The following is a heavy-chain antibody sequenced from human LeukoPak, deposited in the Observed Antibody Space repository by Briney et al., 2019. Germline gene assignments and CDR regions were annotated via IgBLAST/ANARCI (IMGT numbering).Heavy chain of an antibody. D-gene: IGHD6-19*01. CDR3: ARRLGSGWIENWFDP. CDR1: GYTFTSYG. CDR2: SSLNNVNK. V-gene: IGHV1-18*01. J-gene: IGHJ5*02. Sequence: WASVKVSCKASGYTFTSYGINWLRQAPGQGLEWMGRSSLNNVNKNYIEKLQGRVTMTTDTSTSTAHMELRSLRPDDTAVYYCARRLGSGWIENWFDPWGQGTLVTVSS.